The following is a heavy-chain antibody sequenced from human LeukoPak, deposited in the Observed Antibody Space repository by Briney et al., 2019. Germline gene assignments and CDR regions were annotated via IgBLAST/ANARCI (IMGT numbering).Heavy chain of an antibody. J-gene: IGHJ5*02. CDR3: AREAAGQWFDP. CDR2: IYHSGSS. D-gene: IGHD6-25*01. V-gene: IGHV4-4*02. Sequence: PVRSLRLSCAASGFSFSNSAMHWVRQAPGKGLEWIGEIYHSGSSNYNPSLKSRVTMSLDRSRNQFSLKLTSVTAADTAVYYCAREAAGQWFDPWGQGTLVTDSS. CDR1: GFSFSNSA.